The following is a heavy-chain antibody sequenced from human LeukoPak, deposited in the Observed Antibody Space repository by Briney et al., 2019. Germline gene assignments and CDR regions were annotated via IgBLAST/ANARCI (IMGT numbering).Heavy chain of an antibody. CDR3: AKDSGWILFDD. V-gene: IGHV3-23*01. J-gene: IGHJ4*02. CDR2: IIPSGGTT. CDR1: GFTVSDYY. D-gene: IGHD2-2*03. Sequence: PGGSLRLSCAASGFTVSDYYMYWVRQAPGKGLGWVSGIIPSGGTTYYADSVKGRFTISRDNSHNTMYLQMNSLRAEDTALYFCAKDSGWILFDDWGQGTLVTVSS.